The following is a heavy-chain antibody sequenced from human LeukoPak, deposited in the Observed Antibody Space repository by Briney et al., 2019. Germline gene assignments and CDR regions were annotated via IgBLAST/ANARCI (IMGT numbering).Heavy chain of an antibody. D-gene: IGHD2-2*01. J-gene: IGHJ4*02. V-gene: IGHV1-18*01. CDR3: ARDPDMGYCSSTSCYPALRLHFDY. Sequence: ASVKVSCKASGYTFTSYGISWVRQAPGQGLEWMGCISAYNGNTNYAQKLQGRVTMTTDTSTSTAYMELRSLRSDDTAVYYCARDPDMGYCSSTSCYPALRLHFDYWGQGTLVTVSS. CDR2: ISAYNGNT. CDR1: GYTFTSYG.